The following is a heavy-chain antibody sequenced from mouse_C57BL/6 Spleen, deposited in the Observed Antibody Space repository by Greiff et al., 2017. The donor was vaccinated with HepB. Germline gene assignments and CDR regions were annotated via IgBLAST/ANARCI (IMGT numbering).Heavy chain of an antibody. D-gene: IGHD1-1*01. Sequence: VQLQQSGGGLVKPGGSLKLSCAASGFTFSSYAMSWVRQTPEKRLEWVATISDGGSYTYYPDNVKGRFTISRDNAKNNLYLQMSHLKSEDTAMYYCARDRLAGVYYFDYWGQGTTLTVSS. J-gene: IGHJ2*01. CDR3: ARDRLAGVYYFDY. V-gene: IGHV5-4*01. CDR1: GFTFSSYA. CDR2: ISDGGSYT.